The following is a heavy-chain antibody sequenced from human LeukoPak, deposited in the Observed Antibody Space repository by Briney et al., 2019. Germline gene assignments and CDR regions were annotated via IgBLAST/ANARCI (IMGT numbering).Heavy chain of an antibody. J-gene: IGHJ5*02. Sequence: GGSLTLSCAASGFTFSSYSMNWVRHAPGKGLEWVSSISSSSSYIYYADSVKGRFTISRDNAKNSLYLQMNSLRAEDTAVYYCARDRGSSSWYNWFDPWGQGTLVTVSS. CDR1: GFTFSSYS. D-gene: IGHD6-13*01. CDR2: ISSSSSYI. CDR3: ARDRGSSSWYNWFDP. V-gene: IGHV3-21*01.